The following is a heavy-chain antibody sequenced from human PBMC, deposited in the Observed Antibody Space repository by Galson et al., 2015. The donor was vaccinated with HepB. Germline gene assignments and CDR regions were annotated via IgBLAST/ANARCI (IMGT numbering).Heavy chain of an antibody. CDR1: GFTFSSYA. Sequence: SLRLSCAASGFTFSSYAMHWVRQAPGKGLEWVAVISYDGSNKYYADSVKGRFTISRDNSKNTLYLQMNSLRAEDTAVYYCARDVIGSWQGNWYFDLWGRGTLVTVSS. D-gene: IGHD6-13*01. CDR2: ISYDGSNK. V-gene: IGHV3-30*04. CDR3: ARDVIGSWQGNWYFDL. J-gene: IGHJ2*01.